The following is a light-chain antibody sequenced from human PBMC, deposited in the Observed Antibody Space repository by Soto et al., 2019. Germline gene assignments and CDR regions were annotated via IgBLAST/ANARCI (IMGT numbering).Light chain of an antibody. CDR1: SRDVGYYNS. J-gene: IGLJ1*01. CDR3: CSYAGSYTYV. V-gene: IGLV2-11*01. CDR2: DVN. Sequence: QSVLTQPRAVSGSPGQSVTISCTGTSRDVGYYNSVSWHQQNPGKAPKLIIYDVNKRPSGVPDRFSGSKSGNTASLTISGLQAEDEADYYCCSYAGSYTYVFGTGTKVTVL.